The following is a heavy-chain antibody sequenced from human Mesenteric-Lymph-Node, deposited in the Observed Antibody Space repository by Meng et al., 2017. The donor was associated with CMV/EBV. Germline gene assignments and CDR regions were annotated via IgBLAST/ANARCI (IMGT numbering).Heavy chain of an antibody. J-gene: IGHJ4*02. CDR1: GYTFTTYY. V-gene: IGHV1-46*01. CDR3: ARGPTGRGRDYFDY. CDR2: INPSGGRT. Sequence: SGYTFTTYYMHWVRQAPGQGLEWLGLINPSGGRTSYAQGFQGGVSMTRDTSASTAYMELSSLRSEDTAVYYCARGPTGRGRDYFDYWGQGTLVTVSS. D-gene: IGHD3-10*01.